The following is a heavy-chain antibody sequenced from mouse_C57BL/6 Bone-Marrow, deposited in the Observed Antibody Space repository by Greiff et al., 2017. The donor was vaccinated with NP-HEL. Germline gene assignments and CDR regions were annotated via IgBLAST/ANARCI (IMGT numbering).Heavy chain of an antibody. D-gene: IGHD2-1*01. Sequence: EVQGVESGGGLVKPGGSLKLSCAASGFTFSSYAMSWVRQTPEKRLEWVATISDGGSYTYYPDNVKGRFTISRDNAKNNLYLQMSHLKSEDTAIDDCARERVYFNWYCDGWGTGTTVTAAS. V-gene: IGHV5-4*01. CDR2: ISDGGSYT. CDR1: GFTFSSYA. CDR3: ARERVYFNWYCDG. J-gene: IGHJ1*03.